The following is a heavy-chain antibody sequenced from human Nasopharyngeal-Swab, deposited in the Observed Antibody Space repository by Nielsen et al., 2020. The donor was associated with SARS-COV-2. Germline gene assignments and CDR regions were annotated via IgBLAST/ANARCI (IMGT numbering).Heavy chain of an antibody. CDR2: IYPGDSDT. CDR3: ARLRGGNSSGWPDAFDI. V-gene: IGHV5-51*01. Sequence: VESLKISCKGSGYSFTSYWIGWVRQMPGKGLEWMGIIYPGDSDTRYSPSFQDQVTISADKSISTAYLQWSSLKASDTAMYYCARLRGGNSSGWPDAFDIWGQGTMVTVSS. J-gene: IGHJ3*02. D-gene: IGHD6-19*01. CDR1: GYSFTSYW.